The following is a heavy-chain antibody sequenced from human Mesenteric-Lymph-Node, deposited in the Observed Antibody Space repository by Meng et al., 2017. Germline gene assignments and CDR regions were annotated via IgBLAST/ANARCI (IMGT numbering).Heavy chain of an antibody. J-gene: IGHJ1*01. CDR1: GYTFISYD. D-gene: IGHD3-22*01. V-gene: IGHV1-18*01. Sequence: QVQLVQSGAEVKKPGASVKVACKASGYTFISYDISWVRRAPGQGLEWMGWISPYNGNTNYAQNLQGRVTMTTDTSTSTAFMELRSLTSDDTAVYYCARDRVLDYYDPSRKGYFQHWGQGTLVTVSS. CDR2: ISPYNGNT. CDR3: ARDRVLDYYDPSRKGYFQH.